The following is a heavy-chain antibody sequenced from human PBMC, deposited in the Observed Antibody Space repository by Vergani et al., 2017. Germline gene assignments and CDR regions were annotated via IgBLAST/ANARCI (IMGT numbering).Heavy chain of an antibody. CDR3: TPGYCSGGSCYSLGY. CDR2: IRSKANSYAT. J-gene: IGHJ4*02. V-gene: IGHV3-73*02. CDR1: GFTFSGSA. D-gene: IGHD2-15*01. Sequence: EVQLVESGGGLVQPAGSLKLSCAASGFTFSGSAMHWVRQASGKGLEWVGRIRSKANSYATAYAASVKGRFTISRDDSKNTAYLQMNSLKTEDTAVYYCTPGYCSGGSCYSLGYWGQGTLVTVSS.